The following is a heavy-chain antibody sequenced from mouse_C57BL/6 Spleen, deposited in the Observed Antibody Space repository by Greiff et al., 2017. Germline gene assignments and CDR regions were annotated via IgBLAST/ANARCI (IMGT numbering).Heavy chain of an antibody. Sequence: EVQLVESGAELVRPGASVKLSCTASGFNIKDDYMHWVKQRPEQGLEWIGWIDPENGDTEYASKFQGKATITADTSSNTAYLQLSSLTSEDTAVYYCATGYDTPYWGQGTLVTVSA. CDR3: ATGYDTPY. V-gene: IGHV14-4*01. D-gene: IGHD2-3*01. J-gene: IGHJ3*01. CDR2: IDPENGDT. CDR1: GFNIKDDY.